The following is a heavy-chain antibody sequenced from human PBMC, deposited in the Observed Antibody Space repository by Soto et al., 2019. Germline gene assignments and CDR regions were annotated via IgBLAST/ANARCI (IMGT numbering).Heavy chain of an antibody. D-gene: IGHD3-10*01. CDR2: ISYDGSNK. J-gene: IGHJ4*02. CDR3: AKDADLSIYGSGSYLDY. Sequence: GGSLRLSCAASGFTFSSYGMHWVRQAPGKGLEWVAVISYDGSNKYYADSVKGRFTISRDNSKNTLYLQMNSLRAEDTAVYYCAKDADLSIYGSGSYLDYWGQGTLVTVSS. V-gene: IGHV3-30*18. CDR1: GFTFSSYG.